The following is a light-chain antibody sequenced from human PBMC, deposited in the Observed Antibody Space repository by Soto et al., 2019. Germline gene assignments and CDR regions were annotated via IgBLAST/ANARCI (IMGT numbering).Light chain of an antibody. J-gene: IGLJ3*02. CDR1: SSDIGRFDY. V-gene: IGLV2-14*01. CDR2: AVS. CDR3: ASYTTSTTQV. Sequence: QSALTQPVSVSASPGQSITISCAGTSSDIGRFDYVSWYQHHPGNAPKLVISAVSRRSSGISDRFSGSKSGNTATLTISGLQAEDEADYCCASYTTSTTQVFGGGTKLTVL.